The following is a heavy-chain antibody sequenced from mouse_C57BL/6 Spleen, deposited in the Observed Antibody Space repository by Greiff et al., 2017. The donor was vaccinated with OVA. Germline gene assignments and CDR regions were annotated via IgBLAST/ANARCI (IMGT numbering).Heavy chain of an antibody. CDR1: GFTFSSYA. CDR2: ISDGGSYT. D-gene: IGHD2-4*01. V-gene: IGHV5-4*01. CDR3: ARGDYDPSWFAY. Sequence: EVQLVESGGGLVKPGGSLKLSCAASGFTFSSYAMSWVRQTPEKRLEWVATISDGGSYTYYPDNVKGRFTISRENAKNNLYLQMSHLKSEDTAMYYCARGDYDPSWFAYWGQGTLVTVSA. J-gene: IGHJ3*01.